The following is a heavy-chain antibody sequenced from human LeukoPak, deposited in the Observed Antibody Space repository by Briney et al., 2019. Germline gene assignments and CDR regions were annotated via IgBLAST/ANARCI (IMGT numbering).Heavy chain of an antibody. D-gene: IGHD3-3*01. Sequence: ASVKVSCKVSGYTLTELSMHWVRQAPGKGLEWMGGFDPEDGETIYAQKFQGRVTMTEDTSTDTAYMELSSLRSEDTAVYYCATVFRSGYPYYFDYWGQGTLVTVSS. CDR2: FDPEDGET. V-gene: IGHV1-24*01. J-gene: IGHJ4*02. CDR1: GYTLTELS. CDR3: ATVFRSGYPYYFDY.